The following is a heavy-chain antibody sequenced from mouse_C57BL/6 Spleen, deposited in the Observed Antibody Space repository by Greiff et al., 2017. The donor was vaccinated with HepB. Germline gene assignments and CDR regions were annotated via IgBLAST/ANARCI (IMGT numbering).Heavy chain of an antibody. Sequence: QVQLQQSGPELVKPGASVKISCKASGYTFTDYYINWVKQRPGQGLEWIGWIFPGSGSTYYNEKFKGKATLTVDKSSSTAYMLLSSLTSEDSAVYFCARSLITTVVATPFAYWGQGTLVTVSA. J-gene: IGHJ3*01. CDR3: ARSLITTVVATPFAY. D-gene: IGHD1-1*01. CDR2: IFPGSGST. V-gene: IGHV1-75*01. CDR1: GYTFTDYY.